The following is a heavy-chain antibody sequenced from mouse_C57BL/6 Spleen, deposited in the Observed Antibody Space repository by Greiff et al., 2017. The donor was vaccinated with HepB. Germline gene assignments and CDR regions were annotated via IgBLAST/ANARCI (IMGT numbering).Heavy chain of an antibody. Sequence: VQRVESGPELVKPGASVKISCKASGYAFSSSWMNWVKQRPGKGLEWIGRIYPGDGDTNYNGKFKGKATLTADKSSSTAYMQLSSLTSEDSAVYFCARSTPDYFDYWGQGTTLTVSS. CDR1: GYAFSSSW. V-gene: IGHV1-82*01. J-gene: IGHJ2*01. D-gene: IGHD5-1*01. CDR3: ARSTPDYFDY. CDR2: IYPGDGDT.